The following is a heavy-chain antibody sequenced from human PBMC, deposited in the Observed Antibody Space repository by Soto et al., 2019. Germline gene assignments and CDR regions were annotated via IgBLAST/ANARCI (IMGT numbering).Heavy chain of an antibody. V-gene: IGHV1-18*04. Sequence: ASVKVSCKASGYTFTSYGISWMRQAPGQGLEWMGWISAYNGNTNYAQKLQGRVTMTTDTSTSTAYMELRSLRSDDTAVYYCARATGAYYYGSSGSHGDYWGQGTLVTVSS. D-gene: IGHD3-22*01. CDR2: ISAYNGNT. J-gene: IGHJ4*02. CDR3: ARATGAYYYGSSGSHGDY. CDR1: GYTFTSYG.